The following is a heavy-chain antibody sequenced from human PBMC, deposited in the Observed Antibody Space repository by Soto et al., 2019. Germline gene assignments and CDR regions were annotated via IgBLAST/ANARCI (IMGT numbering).Heavy chain of an antibody. D-gene: IGHD3-3*01. CDR1: GYPFTGYY. CDR2: INPNSGGT. J-gene: IGHJ5*01. Sequence: DSVQVSCKASGYPFTGYYMHWVRQAPGQGLEWMGWINPNSGGTNYAQKFQGRVTMTRDTSISTAYMELSRLRSDDTAVYYCARVRGYAFSSFDSCGQGTMVIVAS. V-gene: IGHV1-2*02. CDR3: ARVRGYAFSSFDS.